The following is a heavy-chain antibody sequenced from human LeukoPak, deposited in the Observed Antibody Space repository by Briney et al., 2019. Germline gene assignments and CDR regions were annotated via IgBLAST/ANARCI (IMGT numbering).Heavy chain of an antibody. Sequence: SETLSLTCTVSGGSISSYVWTWIRQPPGKGLEWIGNIYYGGSTRYNPSLKSRVSISVDTSKNQFYLKLTSVTAADTAVYYCARFCSGGSCPDVWGQGTTVSVSS. D-gene: IGHD2-15*01. J-gene: IGHJ6*02. CDR3: ARFCSGGSCPDV. CDR2: IYYGGST. V-gene: IGHV4-59*01. CDR1: GGSISSYV.